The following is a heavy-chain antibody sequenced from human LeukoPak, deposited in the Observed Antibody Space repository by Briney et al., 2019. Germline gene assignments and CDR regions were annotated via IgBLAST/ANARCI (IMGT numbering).Heavy chain of an antibody. CDR1: GFTFSSYG. Sequence: PGRSLRLSYAASGFTFSSYGMHWVRQAPGKGLEWVAVISYDGSNKYYADSVKGRFTISRDNSKNTLYLQMNSLRAEDTAVYYCAKALDPIFGVVIPYEYYYYYYGMDVWGQGTTVTVSS. J-gene: IGHJ6*02. CDR2: ISYDGSNK. D-gene: IGHD3-3*01. V-gene: IGHV3-30*18. CDR3: AKALDPIFGVVIPYEYYYYYYGMDV.